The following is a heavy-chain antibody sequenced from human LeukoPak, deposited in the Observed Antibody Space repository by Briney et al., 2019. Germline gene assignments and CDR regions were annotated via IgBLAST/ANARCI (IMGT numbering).Heavy chain of an antibody. Sequence: GGSLRLSCAASVFTFNIYSMDWVRQAPGKGLEWVSSISSSSSYIHYADSVKGRFTTSRDNVKNSLYLQMNSLRAEDTVVYYCARDLGYDSSGEAPINYWGQGTLVTVSS. D-gene: IGHD3-22*01. J-gene: IGHJ4*02. V-gene: IGHV3-21*01. CDR2: ISSSSSYI. CDR1: VFTFNIYS. CDR3: ARDLGYDSSGEAPINY.